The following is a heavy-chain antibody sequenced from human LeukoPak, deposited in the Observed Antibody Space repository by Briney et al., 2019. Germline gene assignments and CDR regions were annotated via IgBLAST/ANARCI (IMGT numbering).Heavy chain of an antibody. CDR3: ARDHSSSSWMDSFEI. J-gene: IGHJ3*02. V-gene: IGHV4-4*07. CDR1: GGFIGPYY. D-gene: IGHD6-6*01. Sequence: PSETLSLTCIISGGFIGPYYWSWIRRAAGKGPECIGRIYTTGTADYNPSLKGRVFLSVDTSKNQFSLKVTSVTAADTAVYYCARDHSSSSWMDSFEIWGPGTKVTVSS. CDR2: IYTTGTA.